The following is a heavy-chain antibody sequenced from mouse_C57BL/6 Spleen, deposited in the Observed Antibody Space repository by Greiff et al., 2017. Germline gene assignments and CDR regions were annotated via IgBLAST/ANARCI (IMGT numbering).Heavy chain of an antibody. CDR3: ARRGGDYDGMDY. CDR1: GYTFTDYY. D-gene: IGHD2-4*01. J-gene: IGHJ4*01. V-gene: IGHV1-26*01. Sequence: VQLQQSGPELVKPGASVKISCKASGYTFTDYYMNWVKQSHGKSLEWIGDINPNNGGTSYNQKFKGKATLTVDKSSSTAYMELRSLTSEDSAVYYCARRGGDYDGMDYWGQGTSVTVSS. CDR2: INPNNGGT.